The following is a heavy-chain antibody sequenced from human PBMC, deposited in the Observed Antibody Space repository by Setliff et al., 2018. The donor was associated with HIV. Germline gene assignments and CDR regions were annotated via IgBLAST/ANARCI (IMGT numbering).Heavy chain of an antibody. CDR2: IYITGDT. CDR1: GGSINRGTYY. Sequence: LSLTCSVSGGSINRGTYYWTWIRQSAGKGLEWIGHIYITGDTDYNPSLKSRVTISVDTSKNQFSLKLSSVTAADTAVYYCNIYYYYYMDVWGKGTTVTVSS. V-gene: IGHV4-61*09. CDR3: NIYYYYYMDV. J-gene: IGHJ6*03.